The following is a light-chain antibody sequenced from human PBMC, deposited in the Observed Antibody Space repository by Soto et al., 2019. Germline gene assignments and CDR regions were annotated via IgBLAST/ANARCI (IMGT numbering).Light chain of an antibody. CDR2: LKSDGSH. V-gene: IGLV4-69*01. Sequence: QSVLTQSPSASASLGASVKLTCTLNNGHSDYPIAWHQQLPGKGPRYLMNLKSDGSHTKGDGIPDRFSGSSSGAERYLTISNLQSEDEADYYCQTRGNGIRIFGGGTKLTVL. CDR3: QTRGNGIRI. CDR1: NGHSDYP. J-gene: IGLJ2*01.